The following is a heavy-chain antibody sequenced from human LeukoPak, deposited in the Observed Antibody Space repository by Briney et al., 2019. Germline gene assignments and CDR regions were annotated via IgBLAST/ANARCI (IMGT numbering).Heavy chain of an antibody. CDR3: ARDTLSGTGVHYYGMDV. CDR2: IGTAGDT. V-gene: IGHV3-13*01. D-gene: IGHD3-9*01. J-gene: IGHJ6*02. Sequence: PGGSLRLSCAASGFTFSSYDMHSVRQATGKGLEWVSAIGTAGDTYYPGSVKGRFTISRENAKNSLYLQMNSLRAGDTAVYYCARDTLSGTGVHYYGMDVWGQGTTVTVSS. CDR1: GFTFSSYD.